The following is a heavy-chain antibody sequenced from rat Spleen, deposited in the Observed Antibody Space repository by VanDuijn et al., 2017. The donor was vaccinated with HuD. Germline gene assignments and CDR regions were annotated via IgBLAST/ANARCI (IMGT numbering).Heavy chain of an antibody. CDR2: ISTSGGST. J-gene: IGHJ2*01. Sequence: EVQLVESGGGLVQPGRSLKLSCAASGFTLSDYVMHWIRQAPTKGLEWVATISTSGGSTYYRDSVKGRFTISRANAENTVYLQMYSLRPEDTATYYCVRRGYGYYFDYWGQGVMVTVSS. V-gene: IGHV5-19*01. CDR1: GFTLSDYV. D-gene: IGHD1-11*01. CDR3: VRRGYGYYFDY.